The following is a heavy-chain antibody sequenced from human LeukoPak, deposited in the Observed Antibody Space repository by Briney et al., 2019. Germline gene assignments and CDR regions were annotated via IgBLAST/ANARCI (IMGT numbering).Heavy chain of an antibody. CDR2: IIPMFDLA. J-gene: IGHJ4*02. Sequence: ASVKVSCKASGGTFNSYAINWVRQAPGQGLEWMGRIIPMFDLANYAQRFQGRVTITADKSTNTAYMELSSLRSEDTAVYYCARASPPRRISSRYYFDYWGQGTLVTVSS. D-gene: IGHD3-3*02. CDR1: GGTFNSYA. CDR3: ARASPPRRISSRYYFDY. V-gene: IGHV1-69*04.